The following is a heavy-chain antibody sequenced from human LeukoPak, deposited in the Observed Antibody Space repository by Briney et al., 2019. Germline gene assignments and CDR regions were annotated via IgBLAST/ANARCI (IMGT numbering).Heavy chain of an antibody. CDR3: AKDAFSYNGVFDPSDI. CDR1: GFTLSDFA. D-gene: IGHD3-3*01. V-gene: IGHV3-23*01. J-gene: IGHJ3*02. CDR2: TDGTGGDS. Sequence: PGGSLRLSCVAPGFTLSDFAMSWVRQTPGKRLEWVASTDGTGGDSYYADAVKGRFTISRDDSRDTLYLQMNSLKAEDTAVYYCAKDAFSYNGVFDPSDIWGQGTMVTVSS.